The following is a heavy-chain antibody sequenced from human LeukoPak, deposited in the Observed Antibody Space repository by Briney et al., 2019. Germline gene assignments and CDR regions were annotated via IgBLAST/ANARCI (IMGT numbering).Heavy chain of an antibody. J-gene: IGHJ4*02. CDR2: IYYSGST. V-gene: IGHV4-39*01. CDR1: GGSVSSSIYY. D-gene: IGHD3-9*01. CDR3: ASRNDILTGYVFDF. Sequence: SETLSLTCTVSGGSVSSSIYYWGWIRQPPGKGLEWIGSIYYSGSTSYNPSLKSRVTISVETSKNQFSLKLTSVTAADTAVYYCASRNDILTGYVFDFWGQGTLVTVSS.